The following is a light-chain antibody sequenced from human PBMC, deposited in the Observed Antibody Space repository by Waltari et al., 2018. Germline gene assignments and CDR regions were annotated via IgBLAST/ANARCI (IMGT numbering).Light chain of an antibody. CDR1: RSLLHTNDQNY. Sequence: IVMTQSPISLPVTPGEPASISCWSSRSLLHTNDQNYLEWYFQKPGQSPQLLIYLGSTRASGVPDRFRGRGTGTDFTLEISGVEADDVGIYFCMQALQTPWTFGQGAKVEIK. CDR2: LGS. V-gene: IGKV2-28*01. J-gene: IGKJ1*01. CDR3: MQALQTPWT.